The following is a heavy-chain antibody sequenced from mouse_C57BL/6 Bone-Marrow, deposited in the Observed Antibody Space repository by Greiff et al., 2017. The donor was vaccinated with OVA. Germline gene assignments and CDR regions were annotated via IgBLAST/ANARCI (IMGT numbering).Heavy chain of an antibody. D-gene: IGHD1-1*01. V-gene: IGHV3-8*01. CDR2: ISYSGST. Sequence: EVQLQESGPGLAKPSQTLSLTCSVTGYSITSDYWNWIRKFPGNKLEYMGYISYSGSTNYNPSLKSRISITRSTSKNQYCLQLKSVTTEDTATYYCARYGSSPSYWYFDVWGTGTTVTVSS. J-gene: IGHJ1*03. CDR1: GYSITSDY. CDR3: ARYGSSPSYWYFDV.